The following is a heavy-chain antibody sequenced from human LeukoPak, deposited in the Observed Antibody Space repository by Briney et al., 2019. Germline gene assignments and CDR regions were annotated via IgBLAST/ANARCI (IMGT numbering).Heavy chain of an antibody. J-gene: IGHJ6*03. CDR1: GFTVSSNY. CDR2: IYSGGST. V-gene: IGHV3-53*01. CDR3: ARDWEYQLLSYWDYYYYMDV. Sequence: GGSLRLSCAASGFTVSSNYMSWVRQAPGKGLEWVSVIYSGGSTYYADSVKGRFTISRDNSKNTLYLQMNSLRAEDTAVYYCARDWEYQLLSYWDYYYYMDVWGKGTTVTVSS. D-gene: IGHD2-2*01.